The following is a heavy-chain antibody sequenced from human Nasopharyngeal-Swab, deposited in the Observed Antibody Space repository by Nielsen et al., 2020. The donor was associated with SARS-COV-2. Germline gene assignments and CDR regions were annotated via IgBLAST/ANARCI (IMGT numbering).Heavy chain of an antibody. CDR2: ISGSGGST. V-gene: IGHV3-23*01. Sequence: GESLKISCAASGFIFSSYAMSWVRQAPGTGLEWVSAISGSGGSTYYADSVKGRFTISRDNSKNTLYLQMNSLRDEDTAVYYCAKDAGITIFGVVPGYYDYMDVWGKGTTVTVSS. CDR1: GFIFSSYA. CDR3: AKDAGITIFGVVPGYYDYMDV. D-gene: IGHD3-3*01. J-gene: IGHJ6*03.